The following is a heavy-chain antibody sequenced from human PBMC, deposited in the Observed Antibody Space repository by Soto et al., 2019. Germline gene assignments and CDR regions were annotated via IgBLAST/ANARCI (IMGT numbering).Heavy chain of an antibody. Sequence: AETLCLTCSVSGYSIRISKWWSWFRQSPGRGLEWIGDIYHSGATNYNPSLKSRLTMSVDKSKNEFSMKLVSVTAADTAIHFCARDKSTMEGYNQFDSWAQGTLVTSPQ. CDR1: GYSIRISKW. CDR2: IYHSGAT. CDR3: ARDKSTMEGYNQFDS. J-gene: IGHJ5*01. V-gene: IGHV4-4*01. D-gene: IGHD5-12*01.